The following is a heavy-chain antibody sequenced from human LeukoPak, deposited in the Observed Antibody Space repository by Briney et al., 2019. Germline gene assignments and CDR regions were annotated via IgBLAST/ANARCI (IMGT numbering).Heavy chain of an antibody. CDR2: VKSIGGGGTT. Sequence: GGSLRLSCAASGFTFSSAWMNWVRQAPGKGLEWVGRVKSIGGGGTTDYAAPVKGRFTISRDDSKNTLYLQMNSLKTEDTAVYYCVWTVTMNRVSGAWGQGTLVTVSS. CDR3: VWTVTMNRVSGA. J-gene: IGHJ5*02. CDR1: GFTFSSAW. V-gene: IGHV3-15*01. D-gene: IGHD4-17*01.